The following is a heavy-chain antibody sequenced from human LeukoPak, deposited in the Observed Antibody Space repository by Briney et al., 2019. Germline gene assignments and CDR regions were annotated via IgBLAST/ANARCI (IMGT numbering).Heavy chain of an antibody. CDR2: IYHSGST. V-gene: IGHV4-38-2*02. CDR1: GYSISSGYY. J-gene: IGHJ6*02. D-gene: IGHD5-12*01. CDR3: ARDDEWLPAGDYYGMDV. Sequence: SETLSLTCTVSGYSISSGYYWGWIRQPPGKGLEWIGSIYHSGSTYYNPSLNIRVTISVDTSKNQFSLKLPSVTAADTAVYYCARDDEWLPAGDYYGMDVWGQGTTVTVSS.